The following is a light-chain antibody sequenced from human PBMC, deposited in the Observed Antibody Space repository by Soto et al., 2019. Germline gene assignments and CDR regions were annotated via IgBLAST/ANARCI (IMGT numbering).Light chain of an antibody. CDR1: QTIRSNY. J-gene: IGKJ1*01. Sequence: ETVLTQSPGTGSLSPGERATLSCRASQTIRSNYLAWYRQTPGQAPRLLIYGASNRATGIADRFSGSGSGTDFTLIISRLEPEDFALYYCQQYGSSPWTFGQGTKVEIK. CDR3: QQYGSSPWT. CDR2: GAS. V-gene: IGKV3-20*01.